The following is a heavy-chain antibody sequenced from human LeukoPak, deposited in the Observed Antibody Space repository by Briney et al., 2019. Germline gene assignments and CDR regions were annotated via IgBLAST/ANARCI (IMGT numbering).Heavy chain of an antibody. D-gene: IGHD6-6*01. CDR2: ISSSSSTI. Sequence: GGSLRLSCAASGFTFSSYSMNWVRQAPGKGLEWVSYISSSSSTIYCADSVKGRFTISRDNAKNSLYLQMNSLRAEDTAVYYCARDRGASIAARPGDYWGQGTLVTVSS. CDR3: ARDRGASIAARPGDY. CDR1: GFTFSSYS. J-gene: IGHJ4*02. V-gene: IGHV3-48*01.